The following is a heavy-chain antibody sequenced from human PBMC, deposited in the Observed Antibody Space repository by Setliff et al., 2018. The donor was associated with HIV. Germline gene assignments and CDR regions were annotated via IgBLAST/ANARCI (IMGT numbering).Heavy chain of an antibody. V-gene: IGHV1-69*05. CDR2: IIPIFGTA. J-gene: IGHJ6*02. CDR1: GGTFSSYA. Sequence: RASVKVSCKASGGTFSSYAISWVRQAPGQGLEWMGGIIPIFGTANYAQKFQGRVTITTDESTSTAYMELSSLRSEDTAVYYCATDYGGAYYYYYGMDVWGQGTTVTVSS. CDR3: ATDYGGAYYYYYGMDV. D-gene: IGHD4-17*01.